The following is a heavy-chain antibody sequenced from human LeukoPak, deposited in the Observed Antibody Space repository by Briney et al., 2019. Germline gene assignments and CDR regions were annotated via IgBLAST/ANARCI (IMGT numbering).Heavy chain of an antibody. J-gene: IGHJ4*02. D-gene: IGHD3-10*01. CDR2: IWYDGSNK. CDR3: AKDSTPTDYYGSAADY. Sequence: PGRSPRLSCAASGFTFSSYGMHWVRQAPGKGLEWVAVIWYDGSNKYYADSVEGRFTISRDNSKNTLYLQMNSLRAEDTAVYCCAKDSTPTDYYGSAADYWGQGTLVTVSS. V-gene: IGHV3-33*03. CDR1: GFTFSSYG.